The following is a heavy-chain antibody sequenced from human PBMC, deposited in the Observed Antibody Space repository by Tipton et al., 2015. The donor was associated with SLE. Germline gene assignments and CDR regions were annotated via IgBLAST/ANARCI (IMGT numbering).Heavy chain of an antibody. Sequence: SLTCTVSGGSMSTYYWSWIRLPPGKGLEWIGYIYYSGGTSYNPSLNSRVTISVDTSRNQSSLKLTSVTAADSAVYYCARYSLTNWHLDLWGRGTLVTVSS. CDR2: IYYSGGT. D-gene: IGHD2-15*01. CDR1: GGSMSTYY. J-gene: IGHJ2*01. V-gene: IGHV4-59*01. CDR3: ARYSLTNWHLDL.